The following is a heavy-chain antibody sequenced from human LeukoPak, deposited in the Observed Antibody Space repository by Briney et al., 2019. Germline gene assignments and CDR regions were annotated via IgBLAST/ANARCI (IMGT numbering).Heavy chain of an antibody. V-gene: IGHV3-21*01. D-gene: IGHD6-19*01. J-gene: IGHJ4*02. CDR2: MSTSGTYT. Sequence: GGCLRLSCAASGFPFTPYTMNWIRQAPGKGLEWVASMSTSGTYTYYADSVKGRFTVSRDNAKNSLYPQMNSLRAEDAAVYYCAREGSSEEFDYWGQGTLVTVSS. CDR3: AREGSSEEFDY. CDR1: GFPFTPYT.